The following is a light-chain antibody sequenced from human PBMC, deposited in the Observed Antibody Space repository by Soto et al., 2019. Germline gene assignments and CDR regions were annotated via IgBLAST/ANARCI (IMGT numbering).Light chain of an antibody. Sequence: DIQLTQYPSFLSAAVGDRVTIICRASQDISNYLAWYQQKPGKAPKLLIFGAFTLQSGVPSRFSGSGSGTEFTLTSSSRQPEDLAICYSQHLNHYPYTFGQGNKLEIK. V-gene: IGKV1-9*01. CDR1: QDISNY. CDR3: QHLNHYPYT. J-gene: IGKJ2*01. CDR2: GAF.